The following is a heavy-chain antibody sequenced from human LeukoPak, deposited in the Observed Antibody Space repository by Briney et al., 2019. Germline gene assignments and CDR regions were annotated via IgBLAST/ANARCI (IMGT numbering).Heavy chain of an antibody. D-gene: IGHD2-21*01. CDR2: ISSSSSYI. V-gene: IGHV3-21*01. Sequence: PGRSLRLSCAASGFTFSSYSMNWVRQAPGKGLEWVSSISSSSSYIYYADSVKGRFTISRDNAKNSLYLQMNSLRAEDTAVYYCARGARFHFDPWGQGTLVTVSS. CDR1: GFTFSSYS. CDR3: ARGARFHFDP. J-gene: IGHJ5*02.